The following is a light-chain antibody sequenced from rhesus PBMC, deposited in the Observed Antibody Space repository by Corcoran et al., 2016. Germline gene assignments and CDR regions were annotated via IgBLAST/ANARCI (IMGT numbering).Light chain of an antibody. Sequence: DIQMTQSPSSLSASVGDTITITCRASRGVSRWLAWHQQKPGKAPKLLIYKASSLQSGVPSRFSGSGSGKDFTLTSSSLQSEDFATYYGQQYDSRPWTFGQGTKVEIK. CDR2: KAS. J-gene: IGKJ1*01. CDR3: QQYDSRPWT. CDR1: RGVSRW. V-gene: IGKV1-22*01.